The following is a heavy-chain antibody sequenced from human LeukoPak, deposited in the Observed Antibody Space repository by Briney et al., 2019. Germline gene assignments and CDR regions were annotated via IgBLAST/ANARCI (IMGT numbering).Heavy chain of an antibody. D-gene: IGHD1-26*01. CDR3: ASPPSGWELGWFDY. J-gene: IGHJ4*02. CDR2: IIPIFGTA. CDR1: GGTFSSYA. Sequence: SVKVSCKASGGTFSSYAISWVRQAPGQGLEWMGGIIPIFGTANYAQKFQGRVTITTDESTSTAYVELSSLRSEDTAVYYCASPPSGWELGWFDYWGQGTLVTVSS. V-gene: IGHV1-69*05.